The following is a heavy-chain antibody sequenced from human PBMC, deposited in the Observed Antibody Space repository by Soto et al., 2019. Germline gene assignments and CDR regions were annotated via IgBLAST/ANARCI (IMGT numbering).Heavy chain of an antibody. CDR2: IKSKTNGGTP. Sequence: GGSLRLSCAASGFSFSNAWMSWVRQAPGKGLEWVGRIKSKTNGGTPEYAAPVKGRFTISRDDSRNTVYLQMNSLKTEDTAVYYCTTDDPINKNWGQGTLVTVSS. V-gene: IGHV3-15*05. J-gene: IGHJ1*01. CDR3: TTDDPINKN. CDR1: GFSFSNAW.